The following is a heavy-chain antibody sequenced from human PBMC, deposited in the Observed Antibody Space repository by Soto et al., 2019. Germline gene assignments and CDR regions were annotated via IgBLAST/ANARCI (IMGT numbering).Heavy chain of an antibody. Sequence: SGPTLVNPTQTLTLTCTFSGFSLSTSGMCVSWIRQPPGKALEWLALIDGDDDKYYSTSLKTRLTISKDTSKNQVVLTMTNMDPVDTATYYCARIRTDYYDSSGYWAFDYWGQGTLVTVSS. CDR1: GFSLSTSGMC. V-gene: IGHV2-70*01. D-gene: IGHD3-22*01. J-gene: IGHJ4*02. CDR2: IDGDDDK. CDR3: ARIRTDYYDSSGYWAFDY.